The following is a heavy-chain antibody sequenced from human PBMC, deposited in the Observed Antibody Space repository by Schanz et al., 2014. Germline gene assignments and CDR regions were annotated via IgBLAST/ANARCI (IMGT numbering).Heavy chain of an antibody. CDR3: ARDHTAESYYSAGPPIDY. CDR2: IWYDGSNK. Sequence: VQLVESGGGVVQPGRSLRLSCAASGFTFSSYGMHWVRQAPGKGLEWVAVIWYDGSNKYYADSVKGRFTISRDNSKNTRFLQMNSLRAEDTAVYYCARDHTAESYYSAGPPIDYWGQGTLLTVSS. D-gene: IGHD1-26*01. CDR1: GFTFSSYG. J-gene: IGHJ4*02. V-gene: IGHV3-33*01.